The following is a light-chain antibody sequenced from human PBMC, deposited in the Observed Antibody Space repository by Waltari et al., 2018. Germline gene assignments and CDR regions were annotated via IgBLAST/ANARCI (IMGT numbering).Light chain of an antibody. J-gene: IGKJ1*01. V-gene: IGKV3-15*01. CDR1: QSVTSS. CDR3: QQYHDWPPWT. Sequence: EILMTQSPATVSVSPGERVTLPGRASQSVTSSLAWYQQKPGQAPRVLIFGASTRATGVPDRFTGSGSGTDFTLTISSLQSEDFGVYYCQQYHDWPPWTFGQGTRVEIK. CDR2: GAS.